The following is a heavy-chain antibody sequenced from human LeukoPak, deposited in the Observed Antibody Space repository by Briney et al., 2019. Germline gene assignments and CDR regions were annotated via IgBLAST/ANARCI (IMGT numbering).Heavy chain of an antibody. CDR3: ARHVASGSYWVYYFDY. J-gene: IGHJ4*02. V-gene: IGHV4-34*01. Sequence: SETPSLTCAVYGGSFSGYYWRWIRQPPGKGLEWIGEINHSGSTNYNPSLKSRVTISVDTSKNQFSLKLSSVTGADTAVYYCARHVASGSYWVYYFDYWGQGTLVTVSS. CDR2: INHSGST. D-gene: IGHD1-26*01. CDR1: GGSFSGYY.